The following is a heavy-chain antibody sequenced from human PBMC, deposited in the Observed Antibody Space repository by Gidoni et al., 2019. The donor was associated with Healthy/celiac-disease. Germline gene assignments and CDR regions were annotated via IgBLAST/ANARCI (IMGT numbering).Heavy chain of an antibody. V-gene: IGHV1-69*04. CDR2: IIPHLCIA. CDR3: ARYCGGDCYSAGDAFDI. D-gene: IGHD2-21*02. J-gene: IGHJ3*02. CDR1: GGTFRSYA. Sequence: QVQLVQSGAAVKKPGSSVKVSCQASGGTFRSYAISWVRQAPGQGLEWMGRIIPHLCIANYAQKFQGRVKMTADKSTSTAYMELSSLRSEDTAVYYCARYCGGDCYSAGDAFDIWGQGTMVTVSA.